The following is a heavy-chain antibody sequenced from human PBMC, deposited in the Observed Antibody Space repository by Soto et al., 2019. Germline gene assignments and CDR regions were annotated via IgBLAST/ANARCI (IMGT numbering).Heavy chain of an antibody. Sequence: GGSLRLSCAASGFTFSDYGMNWVRQAPGKGLECVSSISSGSSYIYYVDSVKGRFTISRDNAKNSLYLQMNSLRAEDTAVYYCARGGDSSGSWPRYWGQGTLVTVSS. CDR1: GFTFSDYG. J-gene: IGHJ4*02. CDR3: ARGGDSSGSWPRY. D-gene: IGHD3-22*01. CDR2: ISSGSSYI. V-gene: IGHV3-21*01.